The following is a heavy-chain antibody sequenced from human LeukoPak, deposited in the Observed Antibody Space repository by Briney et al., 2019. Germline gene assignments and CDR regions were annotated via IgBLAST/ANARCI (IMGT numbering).Heavy chain of an antibody. J-gene: IGHJ6*03. V-gene: IGHV1-8*01. CDR1: GYTFTSYD. CDR3: ARQTRGSSWYWYYYYYMDV. D-gene: IGHD6-13*01. Sequence: ASVKVSCKASGYTFTSYDINWVRQATGQGLEWMGWMNPNSGNTGYAQKFQGRVTMTRNTSISTAYMELSSLRSEDTAVYYCARQTRGSSWYWYYYYYMDVWGKGTTVTVSS. CDR2: MNPNSGNT.